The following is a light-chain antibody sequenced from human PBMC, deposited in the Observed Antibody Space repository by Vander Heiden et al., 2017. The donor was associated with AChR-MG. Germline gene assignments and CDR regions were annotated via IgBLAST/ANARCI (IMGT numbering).Light chain of an antibody. Sequence: PGEGATLSCRASQSVGGDVAWFQQKPGQAPRLLIFGSVTRGTGIPARFSGSGFGTEFTLTISSLQSEDFALYYCQQYNHWPITFGGGTKVEIK. V-gene: IGKV3-15*01. CDR2: GSV. CDR3: QQYNHWPIT. CDR1: QSVGGD. J-gene: IGKJ4*01.